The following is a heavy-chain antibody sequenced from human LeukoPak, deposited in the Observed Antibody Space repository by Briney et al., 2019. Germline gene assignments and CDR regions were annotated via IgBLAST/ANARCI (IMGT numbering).Heavy chain of an antibody. CDR1: GGSIRNYY. Sequence: SETLSLTCVVSGGSIRNYYWSWIRQPAGKGLQWIGRVYSSGSTNYNPSLRGRVTMSVDTSKNQVFLKLNSVTAADTGVYFCARKGLRPLEWLSEYFFDYWGQGTLVSVAS. V-gene: IGHV4-4*07. CDR2: VYSSGST. D-gene: IGHD3-3*01. CDR3: ARKGLRPLEWLSEYFFDY. J-gene: IGHJ4*02.